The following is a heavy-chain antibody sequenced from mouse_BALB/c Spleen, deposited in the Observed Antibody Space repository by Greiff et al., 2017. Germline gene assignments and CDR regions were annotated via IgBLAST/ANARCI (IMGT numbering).Heavy chain of an antibody. CDR1: GFTFSSYT. CDR3: ARHFGNQYYYAMDY. J-gene: IGHJ4*01. D-gene: IGHD2-1*01. CDR2: ISNGGGST. Sequence: EVQRVESGGGLVQPGGSLKLSCAASGFTFSSYTMSWVRKTPEKRLEWVAYISNGGGSTYYPDTVKGRFTISRDNAKNTLYLQMSSLKSEDTAMYYCARHFGNQYYYAMDYWGQGTSVTVSS. V-gene: IGHV5-12-2*01.